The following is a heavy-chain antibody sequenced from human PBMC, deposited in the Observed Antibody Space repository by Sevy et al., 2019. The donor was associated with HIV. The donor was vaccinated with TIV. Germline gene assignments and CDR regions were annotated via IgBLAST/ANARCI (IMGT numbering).Heavy chain of an antibody. J-gene: IGHJ4*02. CDR2: FYSGGST. Sequence: GGSLRLSCAASGFTVSSNYMSWVRQAPGKGLEWVSVFYSGGSTYYADSVKGRFTISRDNSKNTLYLQMNSLRAEDTAVYYCARDGGYCSGGSCQDIDYWGQGTLVTVSS. V-gene: IGHV3-53*01. D-gene: IGHD2-15*01. CDR3: ARDGGYCSGGSCQDIDY. CDR1: GFTVSSNY.